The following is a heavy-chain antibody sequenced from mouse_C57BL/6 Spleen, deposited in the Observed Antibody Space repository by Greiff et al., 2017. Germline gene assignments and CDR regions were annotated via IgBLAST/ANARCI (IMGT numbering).Heavy chain of an antibody. J-gene: IGHJ4*01. CDR1: GFTFSDYY. Sequence: EVTLVESGGGLVQPGGSLKLSCAASGFTFSDYYLYWVRQTPEKRLEWVAYISNGGGSPSYPDTVKVRFTISRDNAKNPLYLQMSRLKSEDTAMYYGAKGQLFYARDYGGQGTSVTVAS. V-gene: IGHV5-12*01. D-gene: IGHD3-3*01. CDR2: ISNGGGSP. CDR3: AKGQLFYARDY.